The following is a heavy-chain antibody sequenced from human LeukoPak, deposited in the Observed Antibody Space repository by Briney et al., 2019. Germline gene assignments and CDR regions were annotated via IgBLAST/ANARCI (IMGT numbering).Heavy chain of an antibody. CDR2: IKEDGSQI. D-gene: IGHD1/OR15-1a*01. Sequence: PGGSLRLSCVASGFTFRDYWMTWVRQAPGKGLEWVANIKEDGSQINHVDSVKGRFTISRDNAKNSLYLQMNSLRVEDTAVYYCAKHKIVWRTFDCWGQGTLVTVSS. CDR3: AKHKIVWRTFDC. CDR1: GFTFRDYW. J-gene: IGHJ4*02. V-gene: IGHV3-7*01.